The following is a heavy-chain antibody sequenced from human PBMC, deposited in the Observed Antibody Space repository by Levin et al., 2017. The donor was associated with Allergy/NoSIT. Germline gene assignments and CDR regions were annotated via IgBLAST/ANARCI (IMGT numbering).Heavy chain of an antibody. CDR3: ARSTGFYDSSGYYSPHYYYGMDV. J-gene: IGHJ6*02. Sequence: GASVKVSCAASGFTFSSYGMHWVRQAPGKGLEWVAIIRYDGSNKYYADSVKGRFTISRDNSKNTLYLQMNSLRAEDTAVYYCARSTGFYDSSGYYSPHYYYGMDVWGQGTTVTVSS. CDR2: IRYDGSNK. D-gene: IGHD3-22*01. CDR1: GFTFSSYG. V-gene: IGHV3-33*01.